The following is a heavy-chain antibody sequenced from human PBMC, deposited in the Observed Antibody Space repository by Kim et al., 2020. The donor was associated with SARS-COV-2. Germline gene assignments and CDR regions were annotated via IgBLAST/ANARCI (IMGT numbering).Heavy chain of an antibody. V-gene: IGHV3-21*01. J-gene: IGHJ6*02. D-gene: IGHD5-12*01. CDR3: ARYRDAKARIGGMDV. Sequence: ADAVKGRFTISRDNAKNSLYLQMNSLRAEDTAVYYCARYRDAKARIGGMDVWGQGTTVTV.